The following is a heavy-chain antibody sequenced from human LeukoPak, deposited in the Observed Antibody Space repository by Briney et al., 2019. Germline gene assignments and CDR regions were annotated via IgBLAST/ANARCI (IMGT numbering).Heavy chain of an antibody. D-gene: IGHD3-3*01. J-gene: IGHJ5*02. Sequence: PGGSLRLSCAASGFTFSSYGRHWVRQAPGKGLEWVAFIRYDGSNKYYADSVKGRFTISRDNSKNTLYLQMNSLRAEDTAVYYCATTLTIFGASTGWFDPWGQGTLVTVSS. V-gene: IGHV3-30*02. CDR3: ATTLTIFGASTGWFDP. CDR1: GFTFSSYG. CDR2: IRYDGSNK.